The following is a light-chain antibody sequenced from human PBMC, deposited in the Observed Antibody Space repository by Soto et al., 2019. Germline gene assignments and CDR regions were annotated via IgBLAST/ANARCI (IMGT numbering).Light chain of an antibody. J-gene: IGLJ1*01. CDR3: SSYTGGNPSYV. V-gene: IGLV2-11*01. Sequence: QSALTQPRSVSGSPGQSVTISCTGTSSDVSAYDYVSWYQHHPGRPPKLIIYEVTIRPSGVSDRFSGSKSGNTASLTVSGLQAEDEADYYCSSYTGGNPSYVFGTGTKLTVL. CDR2: EVT. CDR1: SSDVSAYDY.